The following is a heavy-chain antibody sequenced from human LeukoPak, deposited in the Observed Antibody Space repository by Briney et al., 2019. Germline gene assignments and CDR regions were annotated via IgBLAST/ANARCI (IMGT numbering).Heavy chain of an antibody. D-gene: IGHD6-13*01. Sequence: GGSLRLSCAASGFTVSSNYMSWVRQAPGKGLEWVSVIYSGGSTYYADSVKGRFTISRDNSKNTLYLQMNSLRAEDTAVYYCARDGGSSWMPQYFQHWGQGTLVTVSS. V-gene: IGHV3-66*01. J-gene: IGHJ1*01. CDR1: GFTVSSNY. CDR2: IYSGGST. CDR3: ARDGGSSWMPQYFQH.